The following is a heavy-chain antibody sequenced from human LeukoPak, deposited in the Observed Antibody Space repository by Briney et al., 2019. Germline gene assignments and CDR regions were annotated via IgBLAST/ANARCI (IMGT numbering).Heavy chain of an antibody. CDR1: GGSFSGYY. V-gene: IGHV4-34*01. J-gene: IGHJ3*02. D-gene: IGHD5-24*01. CDR2: INHSGST. Sequence: SETLSLTCAVYGGSFSGYYWSWIRQPPGKGLEWIGEINHSGSTNYNPSLKSRVTISVDMSKNQFSLKLSSVTAADTAVYYCARGAARERWLQKPRQAFDIWGQGTMVTVSS. CDR3: ARGAARERWLQKPRQAFDI.